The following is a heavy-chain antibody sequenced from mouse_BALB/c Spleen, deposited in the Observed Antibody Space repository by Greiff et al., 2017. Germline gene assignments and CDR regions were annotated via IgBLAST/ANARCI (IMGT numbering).Heavy chain of an antibody. V-gene: IGHV1-54*03. J-gene: IGHJ3*01. Sequence: LVESGAELVRPGTSVKVSCKASGYAFTNYLIEWVKQRPGQGLEWIGVINPGSGGTNYNEKFKGKATLTADKSSSTAYMQLSSLTSDDSAVYFCALDSSGYLFAYWGQGTLVTVSA. CDR1: GYAFTNYL. CDR2: INPGSGGT. D-gene: IGHD3-2*01. CDR3: ALDSSGYLFAY.